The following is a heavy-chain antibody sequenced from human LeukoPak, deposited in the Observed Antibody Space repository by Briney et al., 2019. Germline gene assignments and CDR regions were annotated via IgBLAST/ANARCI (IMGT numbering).Heavy chain of an antibody. V-gene: IGHV1-2*03. Sequence: LGASVRVSCKASGYTFTGYYMHWVRQAPGQGLEGMGWINPNSGGTNYAQKFQGRVTMTRERAIRTDYMELSRLRSDDTAVYYCARGSRYCSSTSCPQYNWFDPWGQGTLVTVSS. D-gene: IGHD2-2*01. J-gene: IGHJ5*02. CDR2: INPNSGGT. CDR1: GYTFTGYY. CDR3: ARGSRYCSSTSCPQYNWFDP.